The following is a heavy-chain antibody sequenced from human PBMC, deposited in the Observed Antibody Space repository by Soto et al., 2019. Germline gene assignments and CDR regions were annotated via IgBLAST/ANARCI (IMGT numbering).Heavy chain of an antibody. CDR1: GGSISSSSYY. CDR3: ARSLKVLSGCFNP. D-gene: IGHD6-19*01. CDR2: IYYTGTS. V-gene: IGHV4-39*07. Sequence: SETLSLTFAVSGGSISSSSYYWDWVRQPPGKGLEWIGTIYYTGTSNYNPSLKSRVTISVDTSKNQFSLNLSSVTAADTAVYYCARSLKVLSGCFNPWGQGTLVTVSS. J-gene: IGHJ5*01.